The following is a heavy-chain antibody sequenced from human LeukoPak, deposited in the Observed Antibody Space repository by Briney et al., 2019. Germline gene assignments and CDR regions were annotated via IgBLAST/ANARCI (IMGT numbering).Heavy chain of an antibody. Sequence: GGSLRLSCAASGFTFSRYEMNWVRQAPGKGLEWVSYISSSGSTIYYADSVKGRFTISRDNSKNTLYLQMNSLRAEDTAVYYCAKFISIAATGDLFDYWGQGTLVTVSS. CDR2: ISSSGSTI. CDR3: AKFISIAATGDLFDY. V-gene: IGHV3-48*03. CDR1: GFTFSRYE. J-gene: IGHJ4*02. D-gene: IGHD6-13*01.